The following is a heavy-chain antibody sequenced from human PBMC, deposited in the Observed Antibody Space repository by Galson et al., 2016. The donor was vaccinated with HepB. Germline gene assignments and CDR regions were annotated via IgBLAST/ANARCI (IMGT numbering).Heavy chain of an antibody. CDR3: AKDVHDDFWSVLHNYFEY. CDR1: GFTFSSYA. D-gene: IGHD3-3*01. Sequence: SLRLSCAASGFTFSSYAMRWVRQAPGKGLEWVSAISGNGGSIYYADSVKGRFTISRDNSKNTLFLQINSLRAEDTAVFYCAKDVHDDFWSVLHNYFEYWGQGTLVTVSS. J-gene: IGHJ4*02. V-gene: IGHV3-23*01. CDR2: ISGNGGSI.